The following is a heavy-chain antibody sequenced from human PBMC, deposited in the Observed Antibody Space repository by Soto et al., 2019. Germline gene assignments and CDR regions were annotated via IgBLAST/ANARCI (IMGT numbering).Heavy chain of an antibody. J-gene: IGHJ5*02. CDR2: ISSSSGTI. D-gene: IGHD3-22*01. V-gene: IGHV3-48*04. CDR3: ARGGGDYDRGGYAGRYDP. CDR1: GFTFSSYS. Sequence: GGSLRLSCAASGFTFSSYSMNWVRQAPGKGLEWVSYISSSSGTIYYADSVKGRFTISRDNAKNSLYQQMISMRPEDAAVDYCARGGGDYDRGGYAGRYDPWGQGTLVTVSS.